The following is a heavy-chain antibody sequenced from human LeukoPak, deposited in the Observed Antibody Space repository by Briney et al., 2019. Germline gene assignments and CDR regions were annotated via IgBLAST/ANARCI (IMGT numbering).Heavy chain of an antibody. Sequence: KTSETLSLTCTVSGGSISSSSYYWGWIRQPPGKGLEWIGSIYYSGSTYYNPSLKSRVTISVDTSKNQFSLKLSSVTAADTAVYYCARLALQEVGATQTYYLDYWGQGTLVTVSS. J-gene: IGHJ4*02. CDR2: IYYSGST. D-gene: IGHD1-26*01. CDR3: ARLALQEVGATQTYYLDY. CDR1: GGSISSSSYY. V-gene: IGHV4-39*01.